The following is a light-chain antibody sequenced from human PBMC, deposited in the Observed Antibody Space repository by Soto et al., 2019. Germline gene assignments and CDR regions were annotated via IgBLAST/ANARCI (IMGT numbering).Light chain of an antibody. CDR2: GNN. CDR1: SSNIGAGYD. J-gene: IGLJ1*01. CDR3: QSYDSSLSAYV. V-gene: IGLV1-40*01. Sequence: VLTQPPSVSGAPGQRVTISCTGNSSNIGAGYDVHWYQQLPGTAPKLLIYGNNNRPSGVPDRFSGSKSGTSASLAITGLQAEDEADYYCQSYDSSLSAYVFGPGTKVTVL.